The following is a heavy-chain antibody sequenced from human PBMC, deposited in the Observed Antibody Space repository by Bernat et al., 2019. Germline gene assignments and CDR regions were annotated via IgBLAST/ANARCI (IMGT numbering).Heavy chain of an antibody. J-gene: IGHJ4*02. V-gene: IGHV3-30*18. D-gene: IGHD6-6*01. CDR2: ISYDGSNK. CDR3: AKGDRPYSSSRHPLDY. CDR1: GFTFSSYG. Sequence: QVQLVESGGGVVQPGRSLRLSCAASGFTFSSYGMHWVRQAPVKGLELVAVISYDGSNKYYADSVKGRFTISRDNSKNTLYLQMNSLRAEDTTVYYCAKGDRPYSSSRHPLDYWGQGTLVTVSS.